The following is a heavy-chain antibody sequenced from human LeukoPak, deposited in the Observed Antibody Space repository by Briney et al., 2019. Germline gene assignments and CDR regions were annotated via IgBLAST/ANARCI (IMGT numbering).Heavy chain of an antibody. J-gene: IGHJ1*01. CDR3: AEEGTIGDLAGSGNY. CDR2: IWYDGSNK. V-gene: IGHV3-33*06. CDR1: GFTFSSYG. Sequence: PGGSLRLSCAASGFTFSSYGMHWVRQAPGKGLEWVAVIWYDGSNKYYADSVKGRFTISRDNSRNTLYLQMNSLRAEDTAVYYCAEEGTIGDLAGSGNYWGQASPVTV. D-gene: IGHD1-14*01.